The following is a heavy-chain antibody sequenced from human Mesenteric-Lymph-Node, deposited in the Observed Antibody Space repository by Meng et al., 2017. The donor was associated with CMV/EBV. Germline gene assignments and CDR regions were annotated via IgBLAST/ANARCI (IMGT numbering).Heavy chain of an antibody. CDR1: GGSFSGYY. J-gene: IGHJ4*02. D-gene: IGHD1-26*01. Sequence: YGGSFSGYYWSWIRQPTGKGLEWIGEINHSGSTNYNPSLKSRVTISVDTSKNQFSLKLSSVTAADTAVYYCARGYSGSYHRRFYFDYWGQGTLVTVSS. V-gene: IGHV4-34*01. CDR3: ARGYSGSYHRRFYFDY. CDR2: INHSGST.